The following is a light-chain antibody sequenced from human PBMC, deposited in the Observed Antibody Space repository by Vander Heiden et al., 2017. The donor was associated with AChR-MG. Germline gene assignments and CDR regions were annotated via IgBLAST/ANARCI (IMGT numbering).Light chain of an antibody. J-gene: IGKJ1*01. CDR2: GAS. CDR3: QQDGSSRGT. V-gene: IGKV3-20*01. CDR1: QSISSSY. Sequence: EIVLTQSPGTLSLSPGERATLSCRASQSISSSYVAWYQQKPGQAPTLLIYGASRRATGIADRFSGSGSGTDFTLTISRLEPEDFAVYFCQQDGSSRGTFGQGTKVEIK.